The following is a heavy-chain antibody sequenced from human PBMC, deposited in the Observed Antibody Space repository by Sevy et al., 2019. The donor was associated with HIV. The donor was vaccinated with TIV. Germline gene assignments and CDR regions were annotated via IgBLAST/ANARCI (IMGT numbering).Heavy chain of an antibody. CDR3: ARVYGSGMLDGCDI. J-gene: IGHJ3*02. D-gene: IGHD3-10*01. CDR1: GYTFTSYG. Sequence: ASVKVSCKASGYTFTSYGISWVRQAPGQGLEWMGWISAYNGNTNYAKKLQGRVTMTTDTSTSTAYMERRSLRSDDTAVYYCARVYGSGMLDGCDIWGQGTMVTVSS. V-gene: IGHV1-18*01. CDR2: ISAYNGNT.